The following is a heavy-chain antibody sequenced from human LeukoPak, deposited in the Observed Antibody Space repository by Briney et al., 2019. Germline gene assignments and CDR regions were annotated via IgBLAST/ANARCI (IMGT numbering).Heavy chain of an antibody. Sequence: GGSLRLSCAASGFTFSSYAMSWVRQAPGKGLEWVSAISGGGSTYYADSVKGRFTISRDNSKNTLYLQMNSLRAEDTAVYYCAKETYSSGVFDYWGQGTLVTVSS. CDR1: GFTFSSYA. CDR2: ISGGGST. CDR3: AKETYSSGVFDY. V-gene: IGHV3-23*01. J-gene: IGHJ4*02. D-gene: IGHD6-19*01.